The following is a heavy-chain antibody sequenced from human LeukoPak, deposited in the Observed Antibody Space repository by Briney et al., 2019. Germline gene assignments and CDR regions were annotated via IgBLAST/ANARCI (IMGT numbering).Heavy chain of an antibody. CDR1: GFTFSSYA. CDR2: MSYDGSKE. CDR3: AREDFGNVYFDY. D-gene: IGHD3-10*01. V-gene: IGHV3-30*04. Sequence: GGSLRLSCAASGFTFSSYAMHWVRLAPGKGLEGVEVMSYDGSKEYYVNSVKGRFTISRDNSKNTLYLQMNSLRVEDTALYYCAREDFGNVYFDYWGQGALVTVSS. J-gene: IGHJ4*02.